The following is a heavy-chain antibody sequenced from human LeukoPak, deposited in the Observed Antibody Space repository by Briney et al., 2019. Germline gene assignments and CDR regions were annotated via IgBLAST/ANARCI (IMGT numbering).Heavy chain of an antibody. D-gene: IGHD6-6*01. CDR3: ASLVGTYSSSSGVDY. V-gene: IGHV1-2*02. CDR1: GYTFTGYY. Sequence: ASVKVSCKASGYTFTGYYMHWVRQAPGQGKEWMGWINPNSGGTNYAQKFQGRVTMTRDTSISKDYMELSRVRAGDTAVYYCASLVGTYSSSSGVDYWGQGTLVTVSS. J-gene: IGHJ4*02. CDR2: INPNSGGT.